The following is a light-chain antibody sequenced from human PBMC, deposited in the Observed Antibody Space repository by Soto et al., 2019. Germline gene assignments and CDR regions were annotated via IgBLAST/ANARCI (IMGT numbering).Light chain of an antibody. V-gene: IGKV1-12*01. Sequence: DIPMTQSPSSVSAAVGDRVTITCRASQGISTWLAWYQQKPGKAPELLIYSASSLETGVPSRFSGSGSGTDFTLTISSLQPEDFATYYCQQANSFPFTFGPGTKVDIK. CDR1: QGISTW. J-gene: IGKJ3*01. CDR3: QQANSFPFT. CDR2: SAS.